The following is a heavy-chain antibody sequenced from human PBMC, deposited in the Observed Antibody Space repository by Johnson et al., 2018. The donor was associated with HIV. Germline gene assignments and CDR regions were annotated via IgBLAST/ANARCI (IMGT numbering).Heavy chain of an antibody. CDR3: ARDGYYDSGSDPLDI. CDR2: INWNGGSI. D-gene: IGHD3-10*01. J-gene: IGHJ3*02. CDR1: GFTFDDYG. V-gene: IGHV3-20*04. Sequence: VLLVESGGGVARPGGSLRLSCEASGFTFDDYGMTWVRQPPGKGLEWVSGINWNGGSIAYADSVKGRFTISRDNAKNSLYLQMNSLRAEDTALYYCARDGYYDSGSDPLDIWGQGTMVTVSS.